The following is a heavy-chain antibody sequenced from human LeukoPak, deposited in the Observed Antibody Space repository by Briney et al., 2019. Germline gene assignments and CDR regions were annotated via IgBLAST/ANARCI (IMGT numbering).Heavy chain of an antibody. CDR3: ARQGGYYYDSSGYDHFDY. Sequence: PSETLSLTCAVYGGSFSGYYWSWIRQPPGKGLEWIGEINHSGSTNYNPSLKSRVTISVDTSKNQFSLKLSSVTAADTAVYYCARQGGYYYDSSGYDHFDYWGQGTLVTVSS. CDR1: GGSFSGYY. V-gene: IGHV4-34*01. D-gene: IGHD3-22*01. CDR2: INHSGST. J-gene: IGHJ4*02.